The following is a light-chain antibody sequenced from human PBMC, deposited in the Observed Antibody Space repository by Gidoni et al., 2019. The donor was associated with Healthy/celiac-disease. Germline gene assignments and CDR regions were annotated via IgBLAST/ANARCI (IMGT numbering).Light chain of an antibody. CDR2: RDS. J-gene: IGLJ2*01. Sequence: SYELTQPLSVSVALGQTARITCGGNNIGSKNVHCYQQKPGQAPVLVIYRDSNRPSGIPEQFSGSNSGNTATLTISRAQAGDEADYYCQVWDSSTHVVFGGGTKLTVL. V-gene: IGLV3-9*01. CDR3: QVWDSSTHVV. CDR1: NIGSKN.